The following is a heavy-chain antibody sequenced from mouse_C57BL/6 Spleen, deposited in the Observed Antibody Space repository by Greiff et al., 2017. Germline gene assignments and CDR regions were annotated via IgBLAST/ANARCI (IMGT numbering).Heavy chain of an antibody. Sequence: VQLQQPGAELVMPGASVKLSCKASGYTFTSYWMHWVKQRPAQGLEWIGEIDPSDSYTNYNQKFKGKSTLTVDKSSSTAYMQLSSLTSEDSVVYYCARSYYSNYGFAYWGQGTLVTVSA. CDR3: ARSYYSNYGFAY. J-gene: IGHJ3*01. CDR1: GYTFTSYW. D-gene: IGHD2-5*01. CDR2: IDPSDSYT. V-gene: IGHV1-69*01.